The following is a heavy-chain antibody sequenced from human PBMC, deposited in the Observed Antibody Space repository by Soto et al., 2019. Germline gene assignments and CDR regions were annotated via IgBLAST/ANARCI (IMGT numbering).Heavy chain of an antibody. V-gene: IGHV1-18*04. CDR1: GYTFTSYG. CDR2: ISAYNGNT. Sequence: ASVKVSCTTSGYTFTSYGISWVRQAPGQGLEWMGWISAYNGNTNYAQKLQGRVTMTTDSSTRTAYMEGWSLSYDDTAVHYWETEISSFVVADWG. D-gene: IGHD3-3*01. J-gene: IGHJ1*01. CDR3: ETEISSFVVAD.